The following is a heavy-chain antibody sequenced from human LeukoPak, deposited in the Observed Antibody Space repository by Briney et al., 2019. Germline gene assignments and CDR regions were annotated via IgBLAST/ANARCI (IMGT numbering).Heavy chain of an antibody. CDR1: GFTFSSYA. V-gene: IGHV3-23*01. CDR2: ISGSGGST. D-gene: IGHD4-17*01. Sequence: GGSLRLSCAASGFTFSSYAMSWVRQAPGKGLEWVSAISGSGGSTYYADSVKGRFTIARDNSKNTLDLQMNSLRAEDTAVYYCAIRAHAYYYYYMDVWGKGTTVTVSS. CDR3: AIRAHAYYYYYMDV. J-gene: IGHJ6*03.